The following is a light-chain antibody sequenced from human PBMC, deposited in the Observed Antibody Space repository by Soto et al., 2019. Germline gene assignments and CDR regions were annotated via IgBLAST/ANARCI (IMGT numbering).Light chain of an antibody. CDR2: GAS. CDR1: QSVSSSY. J-gene: IGKJ2*01. V-gene: IGKV3-20*01. Sequence: EIGLTQSPGTLSLSPGERATLSCRASQSVSSSYLAWYQQKPGQAPRLLIYGASSRATGVPDRFSGSGSGTDFTLTISRLAPEDFAVYYCQQYTTSPPAYTFGQGTKLEIK. CDR3: QQYTTSPPAYT.